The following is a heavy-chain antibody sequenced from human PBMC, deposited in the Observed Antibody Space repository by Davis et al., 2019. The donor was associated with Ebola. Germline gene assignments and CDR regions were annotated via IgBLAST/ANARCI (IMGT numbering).Heavy chain of an antibody. J-gene: IGHJ4*02. CDR3: TRGHLDIVVVPAAEEAVGFDY. D-gene: IGHD2-2*01. CDR2: INHSGST. V-gene: IGHV4-34*01. Sequence: PSETLSLTCAVYGGSFSGYYWSWIHQPPGKGLEWIGEINHSGSTNYNPSLKSRVTISVDTSKNQFSLKLSSVTAADTAVYYCTRGHLDIVVVPAAEEAVGFDYWGQGTLVTVSS. CDR1: GGSFSGYY.